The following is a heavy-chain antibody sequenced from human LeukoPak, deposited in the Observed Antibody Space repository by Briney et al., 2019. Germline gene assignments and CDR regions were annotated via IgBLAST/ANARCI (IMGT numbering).Heavy chain of an antibody. J-gene: IGHJ4*02. V-gene: IGHV3-23*01. CDR1: GFTFSSYA. Sequence: GGSLRLSCAASGFTFSSYAMSWVRQAPGKGLEWVSAISGSGGSTYYADSVKGRFTISRDNSKNTLYLQMNSLRAEDTAVYYCAKGEVEYSSSGFDYWGQGTLVTVSP. D-gene: IGHD6-6*01. CDR3: AKGEVEYSSSGFDY. CDR2: ISGSGGST.